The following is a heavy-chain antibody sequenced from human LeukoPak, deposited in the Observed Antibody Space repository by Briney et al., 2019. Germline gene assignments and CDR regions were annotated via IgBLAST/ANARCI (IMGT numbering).Heavy chain of an antibody. CDR3: ARDYYDSSGYYYGGVAFDI. Sequence: GASVKVSCKASGYTFTSYAMHWVRQAPGQRLEWMGWINAGNGNTKYSQEFQGRVTITRDTSASTAYMELSSLRSEDMAVYYCARDYYDSSGYYYGGVAFDIWGQGTMVTVSS. D-gene: IGHD3-22*01. V-gene: IGHV1-3*03. J-gene: IGHJ3*02. CDR2: INAGNGNT. CDR1: GYTFTSYA.